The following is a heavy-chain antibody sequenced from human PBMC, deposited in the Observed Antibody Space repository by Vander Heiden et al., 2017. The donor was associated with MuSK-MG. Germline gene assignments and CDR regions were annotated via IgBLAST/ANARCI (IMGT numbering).Heavy chain of an antibody. J-gene: IGHJ4*02. V-gene: IGHV3-30*04. Sequence: QVQLVESGGGVVQPGRSLRLSCTASGFTFSSYAMHWVRQAPGKGLEWVAVISYDGSNKYYADAVKGRFTISRDNSKHTLFLQMNSLRPEDTAVYYCGRDLGQLGYFDYWGQGPLGNVAS. CDR1: GFTFSSYA. CDR2: ISYDGSNK. D-gene: IGHD3-3*02. CDR3: GRDLGQLGYFDY.